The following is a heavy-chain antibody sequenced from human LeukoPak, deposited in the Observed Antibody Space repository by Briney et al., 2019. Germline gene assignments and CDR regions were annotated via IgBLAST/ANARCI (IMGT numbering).Heavy chain of an antibody. V-gene: IGHV3-21*01. D-gene: IGHD3-10*01. CDR3: AGIYYGSGSFDY. J-gene: IGHJ4*02. Sequence: GGSLRLSCAASGFTFSSYRMNWVRQAPGEGLGWVSSISSSSSYIYYADSVKGRFTISRDNAKNSLYLQMNSLRAEDTAVYYCAGIYYGSGSFDYWGQGTLVTVSS. CDR2: ISSSSSYI. CDR1: GFTFSSYR.